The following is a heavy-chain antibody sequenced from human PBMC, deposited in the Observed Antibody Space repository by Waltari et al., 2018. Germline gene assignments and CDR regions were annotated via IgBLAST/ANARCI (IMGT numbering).Heavy chain of an antibody. D-gene: IGHD2-2*01. Sequence: EVQLVESGGDVVKPGGSLRLSCAASGFNFNTYTMSWVRLAPGKGLEWVSSISSTSFYKYYADSVNGRFTISRDNDNNSLYLQMNSVRDDDTAVYYCATFCSSTSCYAAGDYWGQGTLVTVSS. V-gene: IGHV3-21*02. CDR1: GFNFNTYT. CDR3: ATFCSSTSCYAAGDY. J-gene: IGHJ4*02. CDR2: ISSTSFYK.